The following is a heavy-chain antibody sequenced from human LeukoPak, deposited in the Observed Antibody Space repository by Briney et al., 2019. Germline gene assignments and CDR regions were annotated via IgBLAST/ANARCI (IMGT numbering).Heavy chain of an antibody. J-gene: IGHJ5*02. CDR1: GGSISSSSYY. D-gene: IGHD3-10*01. V-gene: IGHV4-39*01. CDR3: ARGNLWFGEFNP. Sequence: SETLSLTCTVSGGSISSSSYYWGWIRQPPGKGLEWIGSIYYSGSTYYNPSLKSRVTISVDTSKNQFSLKLSSVTAADTAVYYCARGNLWFGEFNPWGQGTLVTVSS. CDR2: IYYSGST.